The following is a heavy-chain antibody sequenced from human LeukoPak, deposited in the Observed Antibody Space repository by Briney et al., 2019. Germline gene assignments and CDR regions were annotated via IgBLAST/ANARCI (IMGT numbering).Heavy chain of an antibody. V-gene: IGHV1-2*02. J-gene: IGHJ4*02. CDR2: INPNNGGT. Sequence: ASVKVSCKASGYTFTGYYMHWVRQAPGQGLEWMGWINPNNGGTNYAQKFQGRVTMTRDTSISTAYMELSRLRSDDTAVYYCARIINYYDSSGYYGTGWGQGTLVTVSS. D-gene: IGHD3-22*01. CDR3: ARIINYYDSSGYYGTG. CDR1: GYTFTGYY.